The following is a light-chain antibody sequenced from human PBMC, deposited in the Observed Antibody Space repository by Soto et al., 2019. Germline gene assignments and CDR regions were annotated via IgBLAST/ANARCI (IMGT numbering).Light chain of an antibody. J-gene: IGLJ1*01. CDR1: NSDVGGYNY. CDR3: SSYTSISTLYV. CDR2: EVS. V-gene: IGLV2-14*01. Sequence: QSALTQLASVSGSPGQSITISCTGTNSDVGGYNYVSWYQQHPGKAPELMIYEVSHRPSGVSNRFSGSKSDNTASLTISGLQAEDEADYYCSSYTSISTLYVFGTGTKLTVL.